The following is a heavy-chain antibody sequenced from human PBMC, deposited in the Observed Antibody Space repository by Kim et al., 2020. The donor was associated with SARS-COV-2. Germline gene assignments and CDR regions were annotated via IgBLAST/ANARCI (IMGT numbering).Heavy chain of an antibody. J-gene: IGHJ4*02. CDR1: GGSFSGYY. D-gene: IGHD3-10*01. CDR3: ARGLYYYGSGSRQVY. CDR2: INHSGST. V-gene: IGHV4-34*01. Sequence: SETLSLTCAVYGGSFSGYYWSWIRQPPGKGLEWTGEINHSGSTNYNPSLKSRVTISVDTSKNQFSLKLSSVTAADTAVYYCARGLYYYGSGSRQVYWGQGTLVTVSS.